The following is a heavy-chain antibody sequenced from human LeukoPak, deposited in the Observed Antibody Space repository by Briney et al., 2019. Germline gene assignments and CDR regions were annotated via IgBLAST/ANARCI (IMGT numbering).Heavy chain of an antibody. CDR1: GYTFTGYY. CDR3: ARGITMIVVAPFDY. V-gene: IGHV1-2*06. J-gene: IGHJ4*02. D-gene: IGHD3-22*01. CDR2: INPNSGGT. Sequence: VASVKVSCKASGYTFTGYYMHWVRQAPGRGLEWMGRINPNSGGTNYAQKFQGRVTMTRDTSISTAYMELSRLRSDDTAVYYCARGITMIVVAPFDYWGQGTLVTVSS.